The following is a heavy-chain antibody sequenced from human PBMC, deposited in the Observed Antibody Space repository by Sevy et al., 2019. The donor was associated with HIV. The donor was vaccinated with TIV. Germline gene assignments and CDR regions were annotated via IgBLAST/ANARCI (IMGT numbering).Heavy chain of an antibody. CDR2: ISAGGST. V-gene: IGHV3-23*01. CDR3: AKFFPHDAFDI. Sequence: GGSLRLSCAASRFTFSSYAMSWVRLAPGKGLEWVSPISAGGSTFYADFVKARFTISRDNSKNTLYLQMNSLRVEDTAVYYCAKFFPHDAFDIWGQGTMVTVSS. J-gene: IGHJ3*02. CDR1: RFTFSSYA. D-gene: IGHD3-3*01.